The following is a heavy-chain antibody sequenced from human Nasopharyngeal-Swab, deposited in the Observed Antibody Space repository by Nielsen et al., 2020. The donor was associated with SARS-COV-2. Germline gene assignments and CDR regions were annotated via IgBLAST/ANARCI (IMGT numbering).Heavy chain of an antibody. J-gene: IGHJ4*02. D-gene: IGHD5-18*01. Sequence: SVQVSCKASGSTFTSYDINWVRQATGQGLEWMGWMNPNSGNTGYAQKFQGRVTMTRNTSISTAYMELSTLRSEDTAVYYCARAGKIQLLFNSLYYFDYWGQGTLVTVSS. CDR3: ARAGKIQLLFNSLYYFDY. V-gene: IGHV1-8*01. CDR2: MNPNSGNT. CDR1: GSTFTSYD.